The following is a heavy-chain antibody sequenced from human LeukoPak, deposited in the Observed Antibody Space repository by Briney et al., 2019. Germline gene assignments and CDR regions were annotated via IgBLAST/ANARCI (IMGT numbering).Heavy chain of an antibody. Sequence: SETLSLTCTVSGGSISSYYWSWIRQPPGKGLEWIGYIYYSGSTNYNPPLKSRVTISVDTSKNQFSLKLSSVTAADTAVYYCARGGANFDYWGQGTLVTVSS. V-gene: IGHV4-59*01. J-gene: IGHJ4*02. CDR1: GGSISSYY. CDR2: IYYSGST. CDR3: ARGGANFDY.